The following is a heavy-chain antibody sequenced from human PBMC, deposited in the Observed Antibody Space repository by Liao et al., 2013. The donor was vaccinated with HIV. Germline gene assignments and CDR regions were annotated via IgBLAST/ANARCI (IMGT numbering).Heavy chain of an antibody. CDR1: GGSFSGYY. Sequence: QVQLQQWGAGLLKPSETLSLTCAVYGGSFSGYYWSWIRQPPGKGLEWIGEINHSGSTNYNPSLKSRVTISVDTSKNQFSLKLSSVTAADTAVYYCARGALWFGDAFDIWGQGDNGHRLF. V-gene: IGHV4-34*01. CDR2: INHSGST. D-gene: IGHD3-10*01. J-gene: IGHJ3*02. CDR3: ARGALWFGDAFDI.